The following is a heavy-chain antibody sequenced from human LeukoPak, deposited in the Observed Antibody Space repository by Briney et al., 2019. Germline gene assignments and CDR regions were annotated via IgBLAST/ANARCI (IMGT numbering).Heavy chain of an antibody. D-gene: IGHD3-22*01. CDR3: TRAPSYYYDSSGYWGTYYFDY. J-gene: IGHJ4*02. Sequence: GGSLRLSCTASGFTFGDYAMSWFRQAPGKGLEWVGFIRSKAYGGTTEYAASVKGRFTISRDDSKSIAYLQMNSLKTEDTAVHYCTRAPSYYYDSSGYWGTYYFDYWGQGTLVTVSS. CDR1: GFTFGDYA. CDR2: IRSKAYGGTT. V-gene: IGHV3-49*03.